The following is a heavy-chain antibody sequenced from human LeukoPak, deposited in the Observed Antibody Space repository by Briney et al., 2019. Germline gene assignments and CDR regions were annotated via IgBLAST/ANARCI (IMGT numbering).Heavy chain of an antibody. CDR2: TSPYNGKT. D-gene: IGHD2-15*01. V-gene: IGHV1-18*01. Sequence: GASVKVSCKASGYTFTNRGINWVRQAPGQGLEWMGWTSPYNGKTNYAQTLQGRLTMTTDTSTHTAYMELRSLRSDDTAVYFCARDRSNLLLPDCSLPNCPSADAFDIWGQGTMVTVSS. CDR1: GYTFTNRG. J-gene: IGHJ3*02. CDR3: ARDRSNLLLPDCSLPNCPSADAFDI.